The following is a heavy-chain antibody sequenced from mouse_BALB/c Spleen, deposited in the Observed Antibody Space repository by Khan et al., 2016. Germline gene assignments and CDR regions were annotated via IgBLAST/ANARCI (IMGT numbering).Heavy chain of an antibody. CDR1: GYSITSDYA. V-gene: IGHV3-2*02. Sequence: EVQLQESGPGLVKPSQSLSLTCTVTGYSITSDYAWNWIRQFPGNKLEWMGYISYSGSTSYNPSIKSRITITRDTSKNQFFLQLNSVTTEDTATDYCARDGNSSERTWFAYWGQGTLVTVSA. CDR2: ISYSGST. J-gene: IGHJ3*01. D-gene: IGHD2-12*01. CDR3: ARDGNSSERTWFAY.